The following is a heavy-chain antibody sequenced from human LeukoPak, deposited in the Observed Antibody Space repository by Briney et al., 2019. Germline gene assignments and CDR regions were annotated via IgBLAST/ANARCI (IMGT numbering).Heavy chain of an antibody. V-gene: IGHV3-30-3*01. CDR2: ISFDGSNT. D-gene: IGHD2-2*01. Sequence: GGSLRLSCAASGFTFSAHAMHWVRQAPGKGLESVAVISFDGSNTYYPDSVKGRFTISRDNTKNSLYLQMNSLRAEDTAVYYCARVGYCSTTSCYWRAFDYWGQGTLVTVSS. CDR3: ARVGYCSTTSCYWRAFDY. J-gene: IGHJ4*02. CDR1: GFTFSAHA.